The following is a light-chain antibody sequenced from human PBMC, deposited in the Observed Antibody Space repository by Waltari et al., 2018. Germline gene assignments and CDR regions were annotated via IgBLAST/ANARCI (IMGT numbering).Light chain of an antibody. V-gene: IGKV3-15*01. CDR1: QAVSSN. CDR2: GAS. CDR3: QQYNNWPPLT. Sequence: EIVMTQSPATRSVSRGEVATLWCRASQAVSSNLAWYQQKPVQAPRRLIYGASTGATGIPARLSGSGSGTEFTLTSRRLQSEDCAVYFCQQYNNWPPLTFGGGNKVEIK. J-gene: IGKJ4*01.